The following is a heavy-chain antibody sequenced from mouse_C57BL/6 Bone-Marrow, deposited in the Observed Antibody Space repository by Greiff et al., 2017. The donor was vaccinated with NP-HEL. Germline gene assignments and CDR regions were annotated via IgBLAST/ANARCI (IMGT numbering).Heavy chain of an antibody. Sequence: QVQLQQSGPGLVQPSQSLSITCTVSGFSLTSYGVHWVRQSPGKGLEWLGVIWSGGSTDYNAAFISRLSISKDNSKSQVFVKMNSLQADDTAIYYCAREGVNYYGSSSYWYFDVWGTGTTVTVSS. CDR2: IWSGGST. V-gene: IGHV2-2*01. D-gene: IGHD1-1*01. CDR3: AREGVNYYGSSSYWYFDV. J-gene: IGHJ1*03. CDR1: GFSLTSYG.